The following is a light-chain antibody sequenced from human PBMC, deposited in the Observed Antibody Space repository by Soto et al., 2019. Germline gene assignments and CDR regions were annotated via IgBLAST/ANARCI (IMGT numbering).Light chain of an antibody. CDR2: GAS. Sequence: MLMKSPGTLSLSPGERATLSCRASQSVSSSYLAWYQQKPGQAPRLLIYGASSRATGIPDRFSGSGSGTDFTLTISSLQPEDFATYYCLQDYDYLWTFGQGTKVDIK. J-gene: IGKJ1*01. CDR1: QSVSSSY. V-gene: IGKV3-20*01. CDR3: LQDYDYLWT.